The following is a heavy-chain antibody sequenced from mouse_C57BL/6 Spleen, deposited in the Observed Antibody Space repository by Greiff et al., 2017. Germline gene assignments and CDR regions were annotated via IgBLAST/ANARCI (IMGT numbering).Heavy chain of an antibody. CDR3: AIYDYDERYAMDY. V-gene: IGHV1-7*01. Sequence: QVQLKESGAELAKPGASVKLSCKASGYTFTSSWMHWVTQRPGQGLEWIGYINPSSGYTKYNQKFKDKATLTADKSSSTAYMQLSSLTYEDSAVYYCAIYDYDERYAMDYWGQGTSVTVSS. D-gene: IGHD2-4*01. J-gene: IGHJ4*01. CDR1: GYTFTSSW. CDR2: INPSSGYT.